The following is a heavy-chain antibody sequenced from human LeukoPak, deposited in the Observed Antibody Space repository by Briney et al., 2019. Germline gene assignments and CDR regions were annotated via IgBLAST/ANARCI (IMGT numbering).Heavy chain of an antibody. CDR1: GFTFSSYS. D-gene: IGHD4-17*01. CDR2: ISSSSSYI. J-gene: IGHJ4*02. CDR3: AKDQYYGDYSGY. V-gene: IGHV3-21*01. Sequence: GGSLRLSCAASGFTFSSYSMNWVRQAPGKGLEWVSSISSSSSYIYYADSVKGRFTISRDNAKNTLYLQMNSLRAEDTAVYYCAKDQYYGDYSGYWGQGTLVTVSS.